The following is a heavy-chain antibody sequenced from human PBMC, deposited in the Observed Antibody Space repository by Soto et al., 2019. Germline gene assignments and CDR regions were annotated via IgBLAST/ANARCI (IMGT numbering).Heavy chain of an antibody. J-gene: IGHJ6*02. D-gene: IGHD6-19*01. Sequence: ASVKVSCKASGYTFTSYGISWVRQAPGQGLEWMGWISAYNGNTNYAQKLQGRVTMTTDTSTSTAYMELRSLRSDDTAVYYCARDYAQWLGDGSNYYGMDVWGQGTTVTVS. CDR3: ARDYAQWLGDGSNYYGMDV. CDR1: GYTFTSYG. V-gene: IGHV1-18*01. CDR2: ISAYNGNT.